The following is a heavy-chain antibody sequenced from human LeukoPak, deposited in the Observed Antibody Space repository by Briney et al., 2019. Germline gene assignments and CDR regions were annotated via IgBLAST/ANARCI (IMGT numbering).Heavy chain of an antibody. Sequence: SETLSLTCTVSGGSIISATYHWGWIRQPPGKGLEWIGSVHYSGTTYYNPSLKSRLTISVDTFRNRFPLELDSVTAADTAVYHCAREISSSVEFWGQGSLVTVSS. CDR3: AREISSSVEF. CDR1: GGSIISATYH. J-gene: IGHJ4*02. D-gene: IGHD6-6*01. CDR2: VHYSGTT. V-gene: IGHV4-39*02.